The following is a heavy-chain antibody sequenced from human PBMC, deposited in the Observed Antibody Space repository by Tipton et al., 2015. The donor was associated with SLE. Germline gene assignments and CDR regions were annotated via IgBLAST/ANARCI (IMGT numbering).Heavy chain of an antibody. CDR1: GYIFTGYY. D-gene: IGHD6-13*01. V-gene: IGHV1-2*02. Sequence: QLVQSGAEVKKPGASVKVSCKASGYIFTGYYLHWVRQAPGQGLEWMGWINPNSGDTNDAQKLRGRVTVTTDTSTNTAYLELRSLTSDDTALYYCARDVPASGSHLLDSWGQGTLVTVSS. CDR3: ARDVPASGSHLLDS. J-gene: IGHJ4*02. CDR2: INPNSGDT.